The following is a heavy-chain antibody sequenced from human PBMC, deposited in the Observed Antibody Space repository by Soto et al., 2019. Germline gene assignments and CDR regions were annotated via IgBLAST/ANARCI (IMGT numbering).Heavy chain of an antibody. CDR2: IYHTATT. V-gene: IGHV4-30-4*08. CDR3: ARGRYCLTGSCFPNWFDS. D-gene: IGHD2-15*01. Sequence: SETLSLTCTVSGDAIYIGGYYWTWIRQHPGKGLEWIGYIYHTATTYYNPSFESRVAISLDTSKSQFSLTVTSVTAGDTAVYFCARGRYCLTGSCFPNWFDSWGRGTLVTVSS. CDR1: GDAIYIGGYY. J-gene: IGHJ5*01.